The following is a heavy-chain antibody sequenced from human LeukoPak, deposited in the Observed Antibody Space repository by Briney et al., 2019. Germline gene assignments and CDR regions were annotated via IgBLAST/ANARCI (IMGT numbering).Heavy chain of an antibody. CDR3: ARGGNMATVPHLYYFEY. Sequence: ASVKVSCKASGYTFTSYYLHWVRQAPGQGLEWMGIINPSGGSTTYAQNFQGRVTMTRETSTSTVYMELSSLRSEDTAVYYCARGGNMATVPHLYYFEYWGQGTLVTVSS. CDR2: INPSGGST. CDR1: GYTFTSYY. J-gene: IGHJ4*02. V-gene: IGHV1-46*01. D-gene: IGHD5-12*01.